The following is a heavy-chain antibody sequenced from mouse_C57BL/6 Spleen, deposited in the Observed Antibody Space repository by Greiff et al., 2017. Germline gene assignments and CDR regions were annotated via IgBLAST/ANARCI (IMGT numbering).Heavy chain of an antibody. V-gene: IGHV2-5*01. J-gene: IGHJ4*01. Sequence: QVQLQQSGPGLVQPSQSLSITCTVSGFSLTSSCVHWVPQSPGKGLEWLGVIWRGGSTAYNDAFMSRLSIPKDNSKGQVFFKMNTLQAADTAIYDSAKNGGSNYGGDDWGKGTSVTVAS. CDR1: GFSLTSSC. CDR3: AKNGGSNYGGDD. CDR2: IWRGGST. D-gene: IGHD2-5*01.